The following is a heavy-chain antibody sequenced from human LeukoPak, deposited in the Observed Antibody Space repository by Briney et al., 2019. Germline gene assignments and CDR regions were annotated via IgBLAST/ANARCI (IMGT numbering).Heavy chain of an antibody. J-gene: IGHJ6*02. CDR1: GRTFSSYA. V-gene: IGHV1-69*13. CDR2: IIPIFGTA. Sequence: SVKVSCKASGRTFSSYAISWVRQAPGQGLEWMGGIIPIFGTANYAQKFQGRVTITADESTSTAYMELSSLRSEDTAVYYCARVRTRHTVTLPYYGMDVWGQGTTVTVSS. D-gene: IGHD4-11*01. CDR3: ARVRTRHTVTLPYYGMDV.